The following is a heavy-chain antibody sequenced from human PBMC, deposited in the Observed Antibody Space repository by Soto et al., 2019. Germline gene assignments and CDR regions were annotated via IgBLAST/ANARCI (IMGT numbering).Heavy chain of an antibody. CDR1: GYSFTSYW. V-gene: IGHV5-51*01. J-gene: IGHJ3*02. Sequence: PGESLKLSCKGSGYSFTSYWIGWVRQMPGKGLEWMGIIYPGDSDTRYSTSFQGQVTIPADKPISTAYLQWSSLKASDTAIYYCAGPLWWQKDYDAFDIWGQGTMVTVSS. CDR3: AGPLWWQKDYDAFDI. CDR2: IYPGDSDT. D-gene: IGHD2-8*02.